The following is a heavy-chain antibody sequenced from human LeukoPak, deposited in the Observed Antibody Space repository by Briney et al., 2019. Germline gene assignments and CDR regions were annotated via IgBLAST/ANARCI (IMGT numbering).Heavy chain of an antibody. Sequence: GRSLRLSCAASGFTFSSYAMHWVRQAPGKGLEWVAVISYDGSNKYYADSVKGRFTISRDNSKNTLYLQMNSLRAEDTAVYYCAKAKQQLVKNYFDYWGQGTLVTVSS. D-gene: IGHD6-13*01. CDR3: AKAKQQLVKNYFDY. CDR1: GFTFSSYA. J-gene: IGHJ4*02. CDR2: ISYDGSNK. V-gene: IGHV3-30-3*01.